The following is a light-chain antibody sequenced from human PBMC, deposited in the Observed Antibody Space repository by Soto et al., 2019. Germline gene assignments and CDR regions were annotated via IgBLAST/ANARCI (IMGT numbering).Light chain of an antibody. CDR3: QSDDTVWV. J-gene: IGLJ3*02. Sequence: NFMLTQPHSVSESPGETVTISCSASGGNIDSNYVQWDQQRPGSVPTTVIYEGNRRPSGVPDRFSGSVDSSSNSASLTISGLKTEDEDDYYCQSDDTVWVFGGGTKLAVL. V-gene: IGLV6-57*02. CDR1: GGNIDSNY. CDR2: EGN.